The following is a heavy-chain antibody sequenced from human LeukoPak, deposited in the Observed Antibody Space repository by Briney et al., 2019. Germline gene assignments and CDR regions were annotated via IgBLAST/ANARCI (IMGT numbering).Heavy chain of an antibody. CDR2: IKQDGSEK. Sequence: PGGSLRLSCAASAFTCTTYWMSWVRQAPGKGLEWVANIKQDGSEKYYVDSVKGRFTISRDNAEHALYLQMNSVRADFTLVYNCATYYTNFWSGYYPSYWGQGTLVTVSS. J-gene: IGHJ4*02. CDR3: ATYYTNFWSGYYPSY. D-gene: IGHD3-3*01. CDR1: AFTCTTYW. V-gene: IGHV3-7*05.